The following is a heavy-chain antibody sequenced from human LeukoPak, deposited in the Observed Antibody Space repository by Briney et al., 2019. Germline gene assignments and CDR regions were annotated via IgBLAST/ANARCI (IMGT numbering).Heavy chain of an antibody. CDR3: AREGEHYVGVEYYYYGMDV. CDR1: GFTVNNNY. CDR2: IYSGGST. Sequence: PGGSLRLSCAASGFTVNNNYMSWVRQAPGKGLEWVSVIYSGGSTYYADSVKGRFTISRDNSKNTVYLQMISLRAEDTAVYYCAREGEHYVGVEYYYYGMDVWGQGTTVNVSS. V-gene: IGHV3-66*01. J-gene: IGHJ6*02. D-gene: IGHD1-26*01.